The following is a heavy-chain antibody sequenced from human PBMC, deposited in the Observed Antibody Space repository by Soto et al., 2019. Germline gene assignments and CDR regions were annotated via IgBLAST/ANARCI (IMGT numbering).Heavy chain of an antibody. D-gene: IGHD2-8*02. V-gene: IGHV3-23*01. CDR2: ILVDGRT. J-gene: IGHJ3*02. CDR1: GFICSSYD. CDR3: AKATATGGGAFDI. Sequence: GGSLRVSCAASGFICSSYDMSWVRQAPGKGLEWVSTILVDGRTFYVDSVKGRFTISRDSSNNMVYLQMNSLTAGDTALYYCAKATATGGGAFDICGQGTMVTVSS.